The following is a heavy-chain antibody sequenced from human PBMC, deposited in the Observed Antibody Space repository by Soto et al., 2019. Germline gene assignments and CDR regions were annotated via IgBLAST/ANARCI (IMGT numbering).Heavy chain of an antibody. J-gene: IGHJ4*02. V-gene: IGHV1-46*01. CDR3: XXXXXXGGDY. CDR1: GYTLSDAN. CDR2: YNPRADTT. D-gene: IGHD1-26*01. Sequence: QVQLVQSGAEVKKPGASVKVSCKASGYTLSDANINWVRQAPGQGPEWMGIYNPRADTTNYAQEFQGRVTMTRDTSTSTVYMELSSLRSEDXXXXXXXXXXXXGGDYWGQGTLVTVSS.